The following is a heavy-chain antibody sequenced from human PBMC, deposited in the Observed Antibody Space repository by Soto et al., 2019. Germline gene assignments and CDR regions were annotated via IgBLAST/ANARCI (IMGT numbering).Heavy chain of an antibody. Sequence: QVQMVQSGAEVKKPGASVKVSCKASGYPFSNHGITWVRQVPGQGLEWMGWISTFNGNTNYAQKFQSRVTMTTDTSTNTADVELRSLHSDDAAVYYCARLTGYSSGWFDFWGQGTLVTVSS. CDR1: GYPFSNHG. CDR2: ISTFNGNT. D-gene: IGHD6-19*01. J-gene: IGHJ4*02. CDR3: ARLTGYSSGWFDF. V-gene: IGHV1-18*04.